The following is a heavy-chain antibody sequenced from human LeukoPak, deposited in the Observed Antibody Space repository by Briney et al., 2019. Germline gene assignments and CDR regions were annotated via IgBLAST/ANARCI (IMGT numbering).Heavy chain of an antibody. CDR1: GYTFSGYY. Sequence: ASVKVSCKASGYTFSGYYVHWVRQAPGQGLEWIGWINPKSGDTKYGEKFQGRVTLTRDTSINTAYMEMTRLTSEDTAVYYCAKDRAVPAAFGPLWFDPWGQGTLVSVSS. D-gene: IGHD2-2*01. J-gene: IGHJ5*02. CDR3: AKDRAVPAAFGPLWFDP. V-gene: IGHV1-2*02. CDR2: INPKSGDT.